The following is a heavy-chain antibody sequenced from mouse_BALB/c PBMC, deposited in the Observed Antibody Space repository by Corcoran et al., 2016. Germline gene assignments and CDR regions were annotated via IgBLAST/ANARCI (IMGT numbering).Heavy chain of an antibody. CDR1: GYSITSGYY. D-gene: IGHD1-1*01. CDR2: ISYDGSN. V-gene: IGHV3-6*02. Sequence: DVQLQESGPGLVKPSQSLSLTCSVTGYSITSGYYWNWIRQFPGNKLEWMGYISYDGSNNYKPSLKNRISITRDTSKNQFFLKLNSVTTEDTATYYCASGSSYFDYWGQGTTLTVSS. J-gene: IGHJ2*01. CDR3: ASGSSYFDY.